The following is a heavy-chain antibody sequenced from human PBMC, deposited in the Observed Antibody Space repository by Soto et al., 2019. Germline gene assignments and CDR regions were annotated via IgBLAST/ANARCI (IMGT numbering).Heavy chain of an antibody. CDR3: ARAVVLTFTRFYDMDV. Sequence: QVQLVQYGAEVKTPGSSVKVSCKASGGTFSSYSINWVRQAPGQGLEWMGRLIPMFGTTDYAQRFQGRVTFTADESTSTASMEVTNLTSEDTAVYYCARAVVLTFTRFYDMDVWGQGTTVTVSS. CDR1: GGTFSSYS. J-gene: IGHJ6*02. V-gene: IGHV1-69*18. CDR2: LIPMFGTT. D-gene: IGHD3-9*01.